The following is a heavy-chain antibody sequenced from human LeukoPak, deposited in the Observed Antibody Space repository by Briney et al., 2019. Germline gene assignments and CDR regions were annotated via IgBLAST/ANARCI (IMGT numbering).Heavy chain of an antibody. J-gene: IGHJ4*02. V-gene: IGHV1-46*01. Sequence: ASVKVSCKASGYTITSYYMHWVRQAPGQGLEWMGIINPSGGSTSYAQKFQGRVTMTRDTSTSTVYMELSSLRSEDTAVYYCAAYQNYCSGGSCYLDWGQGTLVTVSS. CDR1: GYTITSYY. CDR2: INPSGGST. CDR3: AAYQNYCSGGSCYLD. D-gene: IGHD2-15*01.